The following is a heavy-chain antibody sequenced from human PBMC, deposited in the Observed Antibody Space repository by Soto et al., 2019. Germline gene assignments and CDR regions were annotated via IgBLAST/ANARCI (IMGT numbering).Heavy chain of an antibody. CDR1: GGSISSGDYY. CDR3: ARERPDGSRLDP. Sequence: QVQLQESGPGLVKPSQTLSLTCTVSGGSISSGDYYWSWIRQPPGKGLEWIGYIYYSGSTYYHPARKRRVTLSVDTSKNQFSLKLSSVTAADTAVYYCARERPDGSRLDPWGQGTLVTVSS. D-gene: IGHD6-13*01. CDR2: IYYSGST. V-gene: IGHV4-30-4*01. J-gene: IGHJ5*02.